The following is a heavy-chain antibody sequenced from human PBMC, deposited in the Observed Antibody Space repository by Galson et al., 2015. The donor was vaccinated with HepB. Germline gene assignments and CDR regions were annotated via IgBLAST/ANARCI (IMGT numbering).Heavy chain of an antibody. Sequence: CAISGDSVSSHSAAWNWIRQSPSRGLEWLGRTYYRSKWYNDYAVSVKSRITINPDTSKNQFSLQLNSVTPEDTAVYYCARDAFIAAAGTLQTTFDYWGQGTLVTVSS. D-gene: IGHD6-13*01. CDR3: ARDAFIAAAGTLQTTFDY. CDR2: TYYRSKWYN. J-gene: IGHJ4*02. CDR1: GDSVSSHSAA. V-gene: IGHV6-1*01.